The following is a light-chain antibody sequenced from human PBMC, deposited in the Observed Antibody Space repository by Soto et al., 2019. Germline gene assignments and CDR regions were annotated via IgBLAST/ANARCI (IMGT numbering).Light chain of an antibody. Sequence: QSVLTQPASVSGTPGQSITISCTGSSSDVGIYDFVSWYQHHPGRAPKLIVSEVSNRPSGVSSRFSGSKSTNTASLTISGLRPEDEAEYYCISSPRSSTQVYGTGTKV. CDR2: EVS. J-gene: IGLJ1*01. V-gene: IGLV2-14*01. CDR1: SSDVGIYDF. CDR3: ISSPRSSTQV.